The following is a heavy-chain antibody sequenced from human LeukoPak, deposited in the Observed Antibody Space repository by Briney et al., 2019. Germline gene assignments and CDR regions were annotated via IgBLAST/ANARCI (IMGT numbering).Heavy chain of an antibody. Sequence: GGSLRLSCAASGFKFDGYGMSWVRHAPGKGVEWVCDINWNGAWTVYADSVKGRFTISRDNAKNSLYLQMNSLRAEDTALYYCAGYYYDSSRGFDLWGQGTLVTVSA. J-gene: IGHJ5*02. D-gene: IGHD3-22*01. CDR3: AGYYYDSSRGFDL. CDR1: GFKFDGYG. CDR2: INWNGAWT. V-gene: IGHV3-20*04.